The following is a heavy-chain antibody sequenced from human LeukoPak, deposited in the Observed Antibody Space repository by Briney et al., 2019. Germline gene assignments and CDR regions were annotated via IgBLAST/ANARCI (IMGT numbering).Heavy chain of an antibody. D-gene: IGHD3-9*01. CDR1: GFTFSSYS. CDR3: ARDGLDTLTGYCDY. Sequence: PGGSLRLSCAASGFTFSSYSMNWVRQAPGKGLEWVSSISSSSSYIYYADSVKGRFTISRDNAKNSLYLQMNSLRAEDTAVYYCARDGLDTLTGYCDYWGQGTLVTVSS. J-gene: IGHJ4*02. CDR2: ISSSSSYI. V-gene: IGHV3-21*01.